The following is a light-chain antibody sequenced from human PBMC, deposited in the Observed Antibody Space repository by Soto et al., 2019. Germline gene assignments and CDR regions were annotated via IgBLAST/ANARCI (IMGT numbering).Light chain of an antibody. CDR3: QHYSIVWA. CDR2: DAS. V-gene: IGKV1-5*01. CDR1: QSISRG. J-gene: IGKJ1*01. Sequence: DIQITQSPSTLSSTVGDRGTITCRASQSISRGLAWYQQTPGKAPNVLIYDASTLESGVPSRFSDSGSGTEFTLTISSLQPEDVATYYCQHYSIVWAFGQGSKVDI.